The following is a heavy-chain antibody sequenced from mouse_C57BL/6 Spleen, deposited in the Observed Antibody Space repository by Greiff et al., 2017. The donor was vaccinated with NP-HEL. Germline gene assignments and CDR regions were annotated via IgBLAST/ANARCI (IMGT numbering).Heavy chain of an antibody. J-gene: IGHJ3*01. D-gene: IGHD6-1*02. CDR2: INYDGSST. Sequence: EVKLMESEGGLVQPGSSMKLSCTASGFTFSDYYMAWVRQVPEKGLEWVANINYDGSSTYYLDYLKSRFIISRDNAKNILYLQMSSLKSEDTATYYCAREETAKGGFAYWGQGTLVTVSA. CDR1: GFTFSDYY. V-gene: IGHV5-16*01. CDR3: AREETAKGGFAY.